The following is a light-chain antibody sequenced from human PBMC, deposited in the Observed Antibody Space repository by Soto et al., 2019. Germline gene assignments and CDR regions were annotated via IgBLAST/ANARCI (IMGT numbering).Light chain of an antibody. Sequence: DIVMTQSPLSLPVTPGEPASISCRSSQSLLFSNGYNYLDWYLQKPGQSPQLLIYLGSDRASGVPDRFSGSGSGTDFKLKISRVEAEDVGIYYCMQSLQTPWTFGQGTKVEIK. CDR2: LGS. V-gene: IGKV2-28*01. CDR3: MQSLQTPWT. J-gene: IGKJ1*01. CDR1: QSLLFSNGYNY.